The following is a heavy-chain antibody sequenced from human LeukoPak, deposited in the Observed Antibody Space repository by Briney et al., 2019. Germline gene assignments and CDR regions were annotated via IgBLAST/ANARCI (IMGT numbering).Heavy chain of an antibody. CDR2: IYYSGST. V-gene: IGHV4-59*01. D-gene: IGHD2-2*02. CDR3: ARGGEYCSSTSCYNDAFDI. J-gene: IGHJ3*02. Sequence: SETLSLTCTVSGGSISSYYWSWIRQPPGKGLEWIGYIYYSGSTNYNPSLKSRVTISVDTSKNQFSLKLSSVPAADTAVYYCARGGEYCSSTSCYNDAFDIWGEGTMVTVSS. CDR1: GGSISSYY.